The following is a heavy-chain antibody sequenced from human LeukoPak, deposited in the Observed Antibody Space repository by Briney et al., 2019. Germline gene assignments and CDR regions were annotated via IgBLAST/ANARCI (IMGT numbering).Heavy chain of an antibody. V-gene: IGHV4-39*07. D-gene: IGHD3-3*01. CDR2: IYYSGST. CDR3: ARDFGFWSGYYFDY. CDR1: GGSISSSSYY. J-gene: IGHJ4*02. Sequence: SETLSLTCTVSGGSISSSSYYWGWIRQPPGKGLEWIGSIYYSGSTYYNPSLKSRVTISVDTSKNQFSLKLSSVTAAGTAVYYCARDFGFWSGYYFDYWGQGTLVTVSS.